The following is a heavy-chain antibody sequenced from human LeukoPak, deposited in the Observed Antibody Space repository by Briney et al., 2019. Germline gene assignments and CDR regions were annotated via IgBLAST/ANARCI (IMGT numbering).Heavy chain of an antibody. D-gene: IGHD5-12*01. CDR1: GFTFTSSW. CDR3: ARSGDSGYDKGDV. V-gene: IGHV3-74*01. J-gene: IGHJ6*04. Sequence: GGSLRLSCAASGFTFTSSWMNWVRHGPGKGLLWLSRISTDGTATNYADSVKGRFTISRDNAKNMVYLQMNSLRAEDTAVYYCARSGDSGYDKGDVWGKGTTVTVSS. CDR2: ISTDGTAT.